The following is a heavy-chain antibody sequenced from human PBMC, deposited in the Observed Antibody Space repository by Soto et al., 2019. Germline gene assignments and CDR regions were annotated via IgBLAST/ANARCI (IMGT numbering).Heavy chain of an antibody. CDR1: GYILSSYY. D-gene: IGHD2-21*02. CDR3: ARSYGGGDCPNNWFDT. CDR2: INPSGGST. Sequence: ASVKVSCKASGYILSSYYMHWVRQAPGQGLEWMGIINPSGGSTTYAQKFQGRVTMTRDTSTSTVYMELSSLRSDDTAMYYCARSYGGGDCPNNWFDTWG. J-gene: IGHJ5*01. V-gene: IGHV1-46*01.